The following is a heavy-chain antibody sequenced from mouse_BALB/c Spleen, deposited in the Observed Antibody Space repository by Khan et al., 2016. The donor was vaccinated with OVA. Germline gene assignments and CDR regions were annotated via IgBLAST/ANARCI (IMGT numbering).Heavy chain of an antibody. J-gene: IGHJ3*01. CDR3: AREGDDGGLAY. D-gene: IGHD2-3*01. CDR2: LSNRGTTT. V-gene: IGHV5-12*02. CDR1: GFTFSDYY. Sequence: EVELVESGGGLVQPGGSLKLSCATSGFTFSDYYMYWVRQTPEKRLEWVAYLSNRGTTTYYPDTVRGRFTISRDNAKKTLYLQMGRLESEDTAMYYCAREGDDGGLAYWGQGTLVTVSA.